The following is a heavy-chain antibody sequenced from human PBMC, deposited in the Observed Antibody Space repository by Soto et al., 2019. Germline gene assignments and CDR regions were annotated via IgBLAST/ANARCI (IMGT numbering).Heavy chain of an antibody. CDR3: ARDGVVVPAAAGPGYYYYGMDV. J-gene: IGHJ6*02. Sequence: QVQLVESGGGVVQPGRSLRLSCAASGFTFSSYAMHWVRQAPGKGLEWVAVISYDGSNKYYADSVKGRFTISRDNSKNTLYLQMSSLRAEDTAVYYCARDGVVVPAAAGPGYYYYGMDVWGQGTTVTVSS. D-gene: IGHD2-2*01. V-gene: IGHV3-30-3*01. CDR2: ISYDGSNK. CDR1: GFTFSSYA.